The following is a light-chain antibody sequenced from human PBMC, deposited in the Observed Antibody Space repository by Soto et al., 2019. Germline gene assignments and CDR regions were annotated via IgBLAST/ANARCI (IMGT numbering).Light chain of an antibody. Sequence: QSVLTQPPSVSGAPGQRVTISCTGSSSNIGAGYDVHWYQQLPGTAPKLLIYGNSNRPSGVPDRFSGSKSGTSASLAITGLQFEVEADYYGQSYDSSLSGSFVFGTGTKVTV. CDR2: GNS. CDR3: QSYDSSLSGSFV. CDR1: SSNIGAGYD. J-gene: IGLJ1*01. V-gene: IGLV1-40*01.